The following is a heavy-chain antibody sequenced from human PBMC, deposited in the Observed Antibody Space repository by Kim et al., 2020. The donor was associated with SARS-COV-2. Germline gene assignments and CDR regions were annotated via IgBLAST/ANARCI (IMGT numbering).Heavy chain of an antibody. J-gene: IGHJ6*02. CDR2: ISGSGGST. V-gene: IGHV3-23*01. Sequence: GGSLRLSCAASGFTFSSYAMSWVRQAPGKGLEWVSAISGSGGSTYYADSVKGRFTISRDNSKNTLDLQMNSLRAEDTAVYYCAKEEEGFYYYGMDVWGQGTTVTVSS. CDR3: AKEEEGFYYYGMDV. CDR1: GFTFSSYA.